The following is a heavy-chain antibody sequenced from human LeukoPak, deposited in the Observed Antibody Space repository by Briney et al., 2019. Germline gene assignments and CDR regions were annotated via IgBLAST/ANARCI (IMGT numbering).Heavy chain of an antibody. Sequence: GASVKVSCKASGYTFTSYGISWVRQAPGQGLEWMGFPSADNGHTNYVQKFQGRVTMTTDTSTNTAYMELRSLRFDDTAMYYCARDYFSDYVFDFWGQGTLITVSS. J-gene: IGHJ4*02. CDR2: PSADNGHT. D-gene: IGHD3-10*02. CDR3: ARDYFSDYVFDF. CDR1: GYTFTSYG. V-gene: IGHV1-18*01.